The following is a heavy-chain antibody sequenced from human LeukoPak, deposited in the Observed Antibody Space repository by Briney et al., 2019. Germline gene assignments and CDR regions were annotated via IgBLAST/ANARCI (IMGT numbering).Heavy chain of an antibody. CDR1: GFTVSSNY. D-gene: IGHD6-6*01. Sequence: PGGSLRLSCAASGFTVSSNYMSWVRQAPGKGLEWVSVIYSGGSTYYAASVKGRFTISRDNSKDTVYLQMNSLRAEDTAVYYCARESIAGGDYWGQGTLVTVSS. V-gene: IGHV3-53*01. CDR2: IYSGGST. J-gene: IGHJ4*02. CDR3: ARESIAGGDY.